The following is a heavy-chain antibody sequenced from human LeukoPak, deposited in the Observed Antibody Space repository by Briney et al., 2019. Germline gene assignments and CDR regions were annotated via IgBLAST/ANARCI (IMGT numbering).Heavy chain of an antibody. Sequence: KPSQTLSLTCTVSGGSINSGSYYWSWIRQHPGKGLEWIGYIYYSGSPYYNPSLKSRVMISIDTSKNQFSLKLNSVTAADTAVYYCARVGGYPLSAFDIWGQGTMVTVSS. CDR3: ARVGGYPLSAFDI. CDR2: IYYSGSP. V-gene: IGHV4-31*03. D-gene: IGHD3-16*02. CDR1: GGSINSGSYY. J-gene: IGHJ3*02.